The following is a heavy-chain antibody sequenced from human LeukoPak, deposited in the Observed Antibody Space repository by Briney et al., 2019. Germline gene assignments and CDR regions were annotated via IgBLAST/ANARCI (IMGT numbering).Heavy chain of an antibody. Sequence: GGSLRLSCGASGFTFSSYEMNWVRQAPGKGLEWVSSISSSGSYIYYADSVKGRFTISRDSAKNSLYLQMNSLRAEDTAVYYCARGWGYCSSTSCYALDYWGQGTLVTVSS. CDR3: ARGWGYCSSTSCYALDY. CDR1: GFTFSSYE. V-gene: IGHV3-21*01. D-gene: IGHD2-2*01. J-gene: IGHJ4*02. CDR2: ISSSGSYI.